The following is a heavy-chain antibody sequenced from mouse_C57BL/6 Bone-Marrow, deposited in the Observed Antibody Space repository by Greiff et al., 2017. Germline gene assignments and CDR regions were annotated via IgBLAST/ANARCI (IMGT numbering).Heavy chain of an antibody. V-gene: IGHV1-19*01. CDR3: GRRAYYYYAIDY. J-gene: IGHJ4*01. Sequence: VQLQQPGPVLVKPGASVKMSCKASGYTFTDYYMNWVKQSHGKSIEWIGVINPYNGGPSYNQQFKGKATLTVDKSSSTAYLELNSLTSEVSAVYYCGRRAYYYYAIDYWGQGTSVTVSS. CDR2: INPYNGGP. CDR1: GYTFTDYY.